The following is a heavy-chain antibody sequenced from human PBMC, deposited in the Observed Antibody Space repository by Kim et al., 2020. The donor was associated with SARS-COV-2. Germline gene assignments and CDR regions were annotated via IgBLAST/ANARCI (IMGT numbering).Heavy chain of an antibody. Sequence: SETLSLTCAVYGGSFSGYYWSWIRQPPGKGLEWIGEINHSGSTNYNPSLKSRVTISVDTSKNQFSLKLSSVTAADPAGYYCARGPIAAAGSFFFLDYWG. V-gene: IGHV4-34*01. CDR1: GGSFSGYY. J-gene: IGHJ4*01. CDR2: INHSGST. D-gene: IGHD6-13*01. CDR3: ARGPIAAAGSFFFLDY.